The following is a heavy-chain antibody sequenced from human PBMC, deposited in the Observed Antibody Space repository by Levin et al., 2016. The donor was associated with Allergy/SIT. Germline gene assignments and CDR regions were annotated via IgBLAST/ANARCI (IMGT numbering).Heavy chain of an antibody. CDR2: IKSKTDGGTT. Sequence: GESLKISCAASGFPFNNAWMSWVRQAPGKGLEWVGRIKSKTDGGTTDYAAPVKGRFTISRDDSKNTLYLQMNSLKTEDTAVYYCTTVAEWELHVGYYYYMDVWGKGTTVTVSS. D-gene: IGHD1-26*01. CDR1: GFPFNNAW. CDR3: TTVAEWELHVGYYYYMDV. V-gene: IGHV3-15*01. J-gene: IGHJ6*03.